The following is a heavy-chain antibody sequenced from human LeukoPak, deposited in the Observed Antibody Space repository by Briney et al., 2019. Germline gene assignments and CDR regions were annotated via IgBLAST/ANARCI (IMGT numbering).Heavy chain of an antibody. CDR1: GFTFNRCW. J-gene: IGHJ4*02. V-gene: IGHV3-7*01. CDR3: ARENDYSSHLLDY. D-gene: IGHD4-11*01. CDR2: INPDGRDT. Sequence: GGSLRLSCVVSGFTFNRCWMNWVRQAPGKGLEWVAHINPDGRDTYYVDSVKGRFTISRDNAKKSLYLQMNSLRAEDTAVYYCARENDYSSHLLDYWGQGTLVTVSS.